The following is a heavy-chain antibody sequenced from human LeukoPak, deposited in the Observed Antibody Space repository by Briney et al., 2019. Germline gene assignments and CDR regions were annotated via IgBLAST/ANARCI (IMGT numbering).Heavy chain of an antibody. CDR2: IWYDGSNK. Sequence: PGGSLRLSCAAFGFTFSDYAMHWVRQAPGKGLEWLAAIWYDGSNKYYADSVKGRFTVSRDNSKNTLFAEMNSLRAEDTAVYYCARDFEIYGSGHLNYWGQGTLVTVSS. V-gene: IGHV3-33*01. D-gene: IGHD3-10*01. CDR1: GFTFSDYA. J-gene: IGHJ4*02. CDR3: ARDFEIYGSGHLNY.